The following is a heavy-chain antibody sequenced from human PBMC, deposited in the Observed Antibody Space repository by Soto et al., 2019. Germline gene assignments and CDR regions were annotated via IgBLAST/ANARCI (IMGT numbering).Heavy chain of an antibody. CDR2: IDPSDSYT. Sequence: PGESLKISCKGSGYSFTSYWISWVRQMPGKGLEWMGRIDPSDSYTNYSPSFQGHVTISADKSISTAYLQWSSLKASDTAMYYWPSHTTGRLFGVVIHPPLDYWGQGTLVTVSS. CDR1: GYSFTSYW. V-gene: IGHV5-10-1*01. J-gene: IGHJ4*02. CDR3: PSHTTGRLFGVVIHPPLDY. D-gene: IGHD3-3*01.